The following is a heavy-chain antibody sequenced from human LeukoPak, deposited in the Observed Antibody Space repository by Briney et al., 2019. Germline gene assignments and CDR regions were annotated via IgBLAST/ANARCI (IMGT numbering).Heavy chain of an antibody. CDR1: GFTFSSYA. CDR3: AREAYYDFWSRLYYYGMDV. CDR2: ISGSGGST. V-gene: IGHV3-23*01. D-gene: IGHD3-3*01. J-gene: IGHJ6*02. Sequence: GALRLSCAASGFTFSSYAMSWVRQAPGKGLEWVSAISGSGGSTYYADSVKGRFTISRDNAKNSLYLQMNSLRAEDTAVYYCAREAYYDFWSRLYYYGMDVWGQGTTVTVSS.